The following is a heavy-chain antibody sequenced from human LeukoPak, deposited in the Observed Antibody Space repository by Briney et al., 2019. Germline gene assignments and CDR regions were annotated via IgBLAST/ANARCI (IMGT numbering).Heavy chain of an antibody. V-gene: IGHV3-23*01. J-gene: IGHJ4*02. CDR1: GFTFNNYG. CDR2: LSGSGGST. Sequence: GGSLRLSCAASGFTFNNYGMSWVRQAPGKGLEWVSGLSGSGGSTYYADSVKGRFTISRDNSKNTLYLQMNSLRAEDTAVYYSAKYVGARYFDYWGQGTLVIVSS. D-gene: IGHD1-26*01. CDR3: AKYVGARYFDY.